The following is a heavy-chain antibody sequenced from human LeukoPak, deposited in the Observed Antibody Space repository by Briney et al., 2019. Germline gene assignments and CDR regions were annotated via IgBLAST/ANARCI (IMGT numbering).Heavy chain of an antibody. Sequence: RSGGSLRLSCAASGFTFSDYYMDWVRQAPGKGLEWVANIKYDGSEKYYVDSVRGRFTISRDNAKNSLYLQMNSLTPEDTAVYFCAKDCSGGSGYDYWGQGTLVTVSS. V-gene: IGHV3-7*04. CDR1: GFTFSDYY. CDR3: AKDCSGGSGYDY. CDR2: IKYDGSEK. J-gene: IGHJ4*02. D-gene: IGHD2-15*01.